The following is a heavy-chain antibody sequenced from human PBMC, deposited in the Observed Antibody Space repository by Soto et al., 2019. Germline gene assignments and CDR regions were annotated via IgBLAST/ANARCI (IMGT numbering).Heavy chain of an antibody. V-gene: IGHV1-18*01. J-gene: IGHJ6*02. CDR3: ARDLGAIYDILTGYGMDV. CDR2: ISAYNGNT. Sequence: GGSVKVSCKASGYTFTSYGISWVRQAPGQGLEWMGWISAYNGNTNYAQKLQGRVTMTTDTSTSTAYMELRSLRSDDTAVYYCARDLGAIYDILTGYGMDVWSQGTTVTVSS. CDR1: GYTFTSYG. D-gene: IGHD3-9*01.